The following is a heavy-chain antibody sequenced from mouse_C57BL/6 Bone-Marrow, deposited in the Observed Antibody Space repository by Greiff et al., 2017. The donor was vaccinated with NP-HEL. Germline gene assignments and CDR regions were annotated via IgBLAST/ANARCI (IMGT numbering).Heavy chain of an antibody. CDR1: GYTFTSYT. J-gene: IGHJ3*01. Sequence: QVQLKQSGAELARPGASVKMSCKASGYTFTSYTMHWVKQRPGQGLEWIGYINPSSGYTKYNQKFKDKATLTADKSSSTAYMQLSSLTSEDSAVYYCAREGGYYYGSSYPWFAYWGQGTLVTVSA. D-gene: IGHD1-1*01. CDR3: AREGGYYYGSSYPWFAY. V-gene: IGHV1-4*01. CDR2: INPSSGYT.